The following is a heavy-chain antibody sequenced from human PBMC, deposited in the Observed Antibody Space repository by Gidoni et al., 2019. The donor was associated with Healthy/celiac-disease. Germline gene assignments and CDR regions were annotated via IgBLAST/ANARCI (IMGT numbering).Heavy chain of an antibody. CDR2: INPSGGST. CDR1: GDSFTSYY. Sequence: QVQLVQSGAEVKKPGASVKVSCKASGDSFTSYYMHWVRQAPGQGLELMGIINPSGGSTSYAQKFQGRVTMTRDPSTSTVYMELSSLRSEDTAVYYCAREVVVPAAIPYGMDVWGQGTTVTVSS. D-gene: IGHD2-2*01. J-gene: IGHJ6*02. CDR3: AREVVVPAAIPYGMDV. V-gene: IGHV1-46*01.